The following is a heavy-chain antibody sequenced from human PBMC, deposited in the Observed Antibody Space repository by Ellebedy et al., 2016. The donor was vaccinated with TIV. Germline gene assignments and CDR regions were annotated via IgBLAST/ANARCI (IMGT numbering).Heavy chain of an antibody. CDR1: GFSLATRGVG. CDR2: IYWNDDK. V-gene: IGHV2-5*01. J-gene: IGHJ1*01. Sequence: SGPTLVKPTQTLTLTCTFSGFSLATRGVGVGWFRQPPGKALEYLAHIYWNDDKRYSPALETRLTIIKDASKNQVVLIMTDMDPADTATYYCAHRPALTIAPPGKEYFQDWGQGTLVTVSS. D-gene: IGHD4-11*01. CDR3: AHRPALTIAPPGKEYFQD.